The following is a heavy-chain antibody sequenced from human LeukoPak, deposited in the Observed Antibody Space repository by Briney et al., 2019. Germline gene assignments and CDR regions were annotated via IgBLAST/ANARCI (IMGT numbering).Heavy chain of an antibody. CDR1: GYRFTSYW. J-gene: IGHJ5*01. Sequence: GEPLKISCKASGYRFTSYWIGWVRPMPGKGLEWMWFIYPGDSYTRYSPSFQGQVTISADKSTGTAFLQWSSLEASDTAMYYCARSDSWTLPWFDFWRQGTLVTVSS. CDR2: IYPGDSYT. CDR3: ARSDSWTLPWFDF. V-gene: IGHV5-51*01. D-gene: IGHD3/OR15-3a*01.